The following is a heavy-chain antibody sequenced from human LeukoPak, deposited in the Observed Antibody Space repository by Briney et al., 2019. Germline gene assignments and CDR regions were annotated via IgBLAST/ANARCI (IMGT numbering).Heavy chain of an antibody. CDR1: GDTFTGYY. D-gene: IGHD6-13*01. J-gene: IGHJ4*02. Sequence: ASVKVSCKASGDTFTGYYIRWVRQAPGQGPEWMGWINPNSGGTNFAQNFRGRVTMTRDTSISTAYMELSRLRSDDTAVYYCARDQGGYYSSSWVFDYWGQGTLVTVSS. V-gene: IGHV1-2*02. CDR3: ARDQGGYYSSSWVFDY. CDR2: INPNSGGT.